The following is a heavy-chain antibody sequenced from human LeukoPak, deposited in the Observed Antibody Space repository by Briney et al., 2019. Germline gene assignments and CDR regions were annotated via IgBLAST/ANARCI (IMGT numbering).Heavy chain of an antibody. CDR1: GGTFSSYA. J-gene: IGHJ4*02. V-gene: IGHV1-18*01. CDR3: ATTSGYSYGFDY. D-gene: IGHD5-18*01. CDR2: ISAYNGNT. Sequence: ASVKVSCKASGGTFSSYANSRVRQAPGQGLEWMGWISAYNGNTNYAQKLQGRVTMTTDTSTSTAYMELRSLRSDDTAVYYCATTSGYSYGFDYWGQGTLVTVSS.